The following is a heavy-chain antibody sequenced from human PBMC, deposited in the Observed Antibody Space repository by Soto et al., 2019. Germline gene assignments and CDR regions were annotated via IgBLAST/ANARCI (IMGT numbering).Heavy chain of an antibody. Sequence: PSETLSLTRAVSGGSISSSNWWSWVRQAPGKGLEWIGEIYHSGSTNYDPSLKSRVTISVDKSKDQFSLKLSSVTAADTAVYYWSRVSGSYYYGMDAWGQGTTVTVSS. CDR3: SRVSGSYYYGMDA. CDR1: GGSISSSNW. J-gene: IGHJ6*02. D-gene: IGHD1-26*01. CDR2: IYHSGST. V-gene: IGHV4-4*02.